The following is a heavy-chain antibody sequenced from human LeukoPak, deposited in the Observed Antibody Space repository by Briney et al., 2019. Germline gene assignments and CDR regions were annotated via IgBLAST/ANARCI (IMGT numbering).Heavy chain of an antibody. Sequence: GASVKVSCKASGYTFSDYYMHWVRQAPGQGLEWMGWINPNSGGTNYAQKFLGRLTVTGDTSISTAYMELSRLTSDDTAVYYCARSQYDVLTGSPDFWGQGTLVTVSS. J-gene: IGHJ4*02. D-gene: IGHD3-9*01. CDR3: ARSQYDVLTGSPDF. CDR2: INPNSGGT. CDR1: GYTFSDYY. V-gene: IGHV1-2*02.